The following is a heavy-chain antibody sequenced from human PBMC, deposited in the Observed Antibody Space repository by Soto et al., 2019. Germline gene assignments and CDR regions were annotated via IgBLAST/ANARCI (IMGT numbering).Heavy chain of an antibody. D-gene: IGHD5-18*01. J-gene: IGHJ6*02. CDR2: IIPIFGTA. Sequence: SVKVSCKASGGTFSSYAISWVRQAPGQGLEWMGGIIPIFGTANYAQKFQGRVTITADESTSTAYMELSSLRSEDTAVYYCAPGGYSYGWNYYYYGMDVWGQGTTVTVSS. V-gene: IGHV1-69*13. CDR1: GGTFSSYA. CDR3: APGGYSYGWNYYYYGMDV.